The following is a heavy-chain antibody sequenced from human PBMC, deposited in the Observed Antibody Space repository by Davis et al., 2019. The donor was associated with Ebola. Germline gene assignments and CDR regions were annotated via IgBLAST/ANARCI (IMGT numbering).Heavy chain of an antibody. CDR1: GYTFSDNY. V-gene: IGHV1-2*02. Sequence: ASVKVSCKASGYTFSDNYMHWVRQAPGQGLEWMGWINPNSGGTKYAQNFQGRVTLTRDTSTRTVHMDLSSLKSDDTAIYYCASGEFVDFWGQGTLVTVSS. J-gene: IGHJ4*02. CDR3: ASGEFVDF. D-gene: IGHD3-10*01. CDR2: INPNSGGT.